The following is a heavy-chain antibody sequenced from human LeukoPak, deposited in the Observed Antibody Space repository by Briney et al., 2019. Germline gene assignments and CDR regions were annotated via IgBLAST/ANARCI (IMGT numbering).Heavy chain of an antibody. J-gene: IGHJ6*02. Sequence: PSETLSLTCTVSGGSISSYYWSWIRQPPGKGLEWIGYIYYSGSTNYNPSLKSRVTISVDTSKNQFSLKLSSVTAADTAVYYCARSRDGYFYCYYGMDVWGQGTTVTVSS. V-gene: IGHV4-59*08. CDR2: IYYSGST. CDR3: ARSRDGYFYCYYGMDV. CDR1: GGSISSYY. D-gene: IGHD5-18*01.